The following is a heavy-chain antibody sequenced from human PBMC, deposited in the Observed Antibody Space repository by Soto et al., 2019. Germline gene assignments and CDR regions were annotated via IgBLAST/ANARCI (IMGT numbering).Heavy chain of an antibody. V-gene: IGHV2-26*01. Sequence: QVTLKESGPVLVKPTETLTLTCTVSGFSLSNARMGVSWIRQPPGKALEWLAHIFSNDEKSYSTSLKSRLTNSKDTSKSQVVLTMTNMDPVDTATYYCARILPAADYYGSGSYLDYWGQGTLVTVSS. CDR3: ARILPAADYYGSGSYLDY. J-gene: IGHJ4*02. CDR2: IFSNDEK. D-gene: IGHD3-10*01. CDR1: GFSLSNARMG.